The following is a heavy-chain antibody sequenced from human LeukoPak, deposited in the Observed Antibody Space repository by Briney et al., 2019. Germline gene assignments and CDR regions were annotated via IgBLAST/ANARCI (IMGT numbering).Heavy chain of an antibody. Sequence: PSETLSLTCAVYGGSFSGYFWSWIRQPPGKGLEWIGEINHSGSTNYNPSLRSRVTISVDTSKNQFSLKLSSVTAADTAVYYCARDVGGYNYGYSLDYWGQGTPVSVSS. CDR3: ARDVGGYNYGYSLDY. V-gene: IGHV4-34*01. D-gene: IGHD5-18*01. J-gene: IGHJ4*02. CDR1: GGSFSGYF. CDR2: INHSGST.